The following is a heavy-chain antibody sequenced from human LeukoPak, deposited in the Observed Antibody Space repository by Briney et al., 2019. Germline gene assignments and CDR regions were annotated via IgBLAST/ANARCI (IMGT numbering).Heavy chain of an antibody. J-gene: IGHJ4*01. CDR3: ARESADYVSTLSSVN. CDR1: GGSMKDYY. D-gene: IGHD3-16*01. Sequence: SETLSPTCSVSGGSMKDYYCGWIRQPPGKGLEWIAYINDNGHSGYNPALESRVTISVDTSKNHFSLRLRPVSAADTAVYFCARESADYVSTLSSVNWGHRILVTVSS. CDR2: INDNGHS. V-gene: IGHV4-59*12.